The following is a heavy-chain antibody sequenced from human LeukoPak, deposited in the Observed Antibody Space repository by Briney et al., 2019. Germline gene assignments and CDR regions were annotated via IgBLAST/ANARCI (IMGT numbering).Heavy chain of an antibody. Sequence: PGGSLRLSCAASGFTFSSYWMSWVRQAPGKGLEWVANIKQDGSEKYYVDSVKGRFTISRDNAKNSLYLQMNSLRAEDTAVYYCASPPQYQLLYSKRFDPWGQGTLVTVSS. CDR1: GFTFSSYW. CDR3: ASPPQYQLLYSKRFDP. J-gene: IGHJ5*02. V-gene: IGHV3-7*01. D-gene: IGHD2-2*02. CDR2: IKQDGSEK.